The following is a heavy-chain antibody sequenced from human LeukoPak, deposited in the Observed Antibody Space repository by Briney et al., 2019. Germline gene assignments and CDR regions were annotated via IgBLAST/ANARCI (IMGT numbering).Heavy chain of an antibody. CDR2: IKSDGST. J-gene: IGHJ1*01. CDR3: ARAPSEIGGYYPEYFRH. CDR1: GFTFSTYW. Sequence: GGSLRFSCAASGFTFSTYWMHWVRQAPGKGLVWVSRIKSDGSTNYADSVKGRFTISRDNAKNTVSLQMNSLRPEDTGVYYCARAPSEIGGYYPEYFRHWGQGTLVTVSS. V-gene: IGHV3-74*01. D-gene: IGHD3-22*01.